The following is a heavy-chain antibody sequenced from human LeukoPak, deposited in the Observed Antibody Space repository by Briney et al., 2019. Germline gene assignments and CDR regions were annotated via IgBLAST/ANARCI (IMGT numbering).Heavy chain of an antibody. CDR1: GYTFTNYG. J-gene: IGHJ3*02. Sequence: ASVKVSCKASGYTFTNYGISWVRQAAGKGLEWMGWISTYNGNTNYARKLQGRVTMTTDTSTSTAYMELRSLRSDDTAVYYCARDGHRRCHYDCSGREDAFDIWGQGTMVTVSS. D-gene: IGHD3-22*01. CDR3: ARDGHRRCHYDCSGREDAFDI. CDR2: ISTYNGNT. V-gene: IGHV1-18*01.